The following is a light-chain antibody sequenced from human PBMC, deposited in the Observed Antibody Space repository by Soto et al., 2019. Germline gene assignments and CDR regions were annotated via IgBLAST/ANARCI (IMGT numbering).Light chain of an antibody. CDR3: QQLNSYPLS. CDR1: QGLRSD. J-gene: IGKJ5*01. Sequence: DVQLTQSPSFLSASVGDSVTITCRASQGLRSDLAWYQQNPGKDPKLLIYAASTLQSGVPSRLSGSGSGTEFTITISSLQPEDVATYYCQQLNSYPLSFGQGTRLEIK. V-gene: IGKV1-9*01. CDR2: AAS.